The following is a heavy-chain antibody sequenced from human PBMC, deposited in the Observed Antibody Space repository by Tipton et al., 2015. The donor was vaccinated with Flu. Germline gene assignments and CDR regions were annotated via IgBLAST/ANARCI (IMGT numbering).Heavy chain of an antibody. CDR1: GFSFANFG. D-gene: IGHD5-12*01. Sequence: QSGAEVKKPGASVKVSCKASGFSFANFGINWMRQAPGQGLEWMGWVSLYNGDTRFSQNVQGRVAMTTDTSTGTAYMELRNLRSDDTAVYYCARGSGYAGDYWGQGTLVTVSS. J-gene: IGHJ4*02. CDR2: VSLYNGDT. V-gene: IGHV1-18*01. CDR3: ARGSGYAGDY.